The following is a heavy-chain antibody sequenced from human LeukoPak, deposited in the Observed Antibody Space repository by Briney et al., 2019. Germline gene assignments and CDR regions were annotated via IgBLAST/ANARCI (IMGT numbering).Heavy chain of an antibody. D-gene: IGHD2-21*01. V-gene: IGHV3-23*01. CDR2: ISGSGGST. CDR3: AKFLPTHIVVANYYFDY. Sequence: GGSLRLSCAASGFTFSSYAMSSVRQAPGKGLEWDSAISGSGGSTYYADSVKGRFTISRDNSKNTLYLQMNSLRAEDTAVYYCAKFLPTHIVVANYYFDYWGQGTLVTVSS. J-gene: IGHJ4*02. CDR1: GFTFSSYA.